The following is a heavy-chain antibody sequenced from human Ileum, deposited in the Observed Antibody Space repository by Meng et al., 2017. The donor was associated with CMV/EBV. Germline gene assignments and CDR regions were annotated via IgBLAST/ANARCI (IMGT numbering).Heavy chain of an antibody. D-gene: IGHD4-23*01. CDR1: GFGVSNNS. V-gene: IGHV3-53*01. CDR3: ARDFGGNSQFFDY. Sequence: CAVSGFGVSNNSMSLVRQAPGKGLELVSVLYSGGSSNYADSVRGRFTISRDNSKNTLYLQMNSLRVEDTAVYYCARDFGGNSQFFDYWGQGTLVTVSS. J-gene: IGHJ4*02. CDR2: LYSGGSS.